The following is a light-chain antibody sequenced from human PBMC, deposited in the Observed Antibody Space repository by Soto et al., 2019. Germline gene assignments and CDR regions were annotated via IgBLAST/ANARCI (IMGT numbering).Light chain of an antibody. CDR1: QSLSCN. CDR2: AAS. J-gene: IGKJ1*01. Sequence: EILMTQSPATLSVSPGERATLSCRASQSLSCNLAWYQQKPGQAPRLLIYAASTRATGIPARFSGSGSGTDFTLTIRRLEPEDFAVYYCQQYGSSPRTFGQGTKVDIK. CDR3: QQYGSSPRT. V-gene: IGKV3-15*01.